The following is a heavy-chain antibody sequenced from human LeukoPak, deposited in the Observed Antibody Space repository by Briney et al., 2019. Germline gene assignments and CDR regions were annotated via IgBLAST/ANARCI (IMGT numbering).Heavy chain of an antibody. CDR2: ISAYNGNT. J-gene: IGHJ5*02. D-gene: IGHD6-13*01. V-gene: IGHV1-18*01. CDR3: AREIAAAATAGWFGP. Sequence: ASVKVSCKASGYAFTSYGISWVRQAPGQGLEWMGCISAYNGNTNYAQKLQGRVTMTTDTSTSTAYMELRSLRSDDTAVYYCAREIAAAATAGWFGPWGQRTLVTVSS. CDR1: GYAFTSYG.